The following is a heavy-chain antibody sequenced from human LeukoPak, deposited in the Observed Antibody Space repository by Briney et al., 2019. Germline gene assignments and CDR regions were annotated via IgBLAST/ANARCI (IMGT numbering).Heavy chain of an antibody. CDR3: ARGSVWGSYPNWFDP. Sequence: PSETLSLTCTVSGGSISSYYWSWIRQPAGKGLEWIGRIYTSGSTNYNPSLKSRVTTSVDTSKNQFSLKLSSVTAADTAVYYCARGSVWGSYPNWFDPWGQGTLVTVSS. CDR2: IYTSGST. CDR1: GGSISSYY. J-gene: IGHJ5*02. V-gene: IGHV4-4*07. D-gene: IGHD3-16*02.